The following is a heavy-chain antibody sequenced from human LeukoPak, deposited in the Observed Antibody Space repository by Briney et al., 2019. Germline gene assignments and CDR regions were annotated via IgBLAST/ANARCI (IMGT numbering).Heavy chain of an antibody. CDR2: INDSGRT. J-gene: IGHJ4*02. CDR1: GGSFSGYY. Sequence: SETLSLTCAVYGGSFSGYYWSWIRQPPGKGLEWIGEINDSGRTNYNPSLKSRFIILVDTSKNQFSLKLSSVTAADTAVYYCARELYYDSSGFVYWGQGTLVTVSS. D-gene: IGHD3-22*01. V-gene: IGHV4-34*01. CDR3: ARELYYDSSGFVY.